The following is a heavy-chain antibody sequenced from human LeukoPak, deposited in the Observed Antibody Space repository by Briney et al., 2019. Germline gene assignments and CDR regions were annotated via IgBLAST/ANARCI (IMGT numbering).Heavy chain of an antibody. CDR1: GGSLSGYY. D-gene: IGHD3-22*01. Sequence: SETLSLTCAVYGGSLSGYYWSWIRQPPGKGLEWIGEINHSGSTNYNPSLKSRVTISVDTSKNQFSLKLSSVTAADTAVYYCARIPFSYYYDNNRPGYAFDIWGQGTMATVSS. CDR2: INHSGST. J-gene: IGHJ3*02. V-gene: IGHV4-34*01. CDR3: ARIPFSYYYDNNRPGYAFDI.